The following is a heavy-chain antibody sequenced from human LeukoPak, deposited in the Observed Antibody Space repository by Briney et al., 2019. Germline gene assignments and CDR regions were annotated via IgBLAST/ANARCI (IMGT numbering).Heavy chain of an antibody. CDR2: IYYIGST. CDR3: ARIEMATTQDYYYMDV. V-gene: IGHV4-59*08. D-gene: IGHD5-24*01. J-gene: IGHJ6*03. CDR1: GDSITSYY. Sequence: PSETLSLTCTVPGDSITSYYWSWIRQPPGKGPEWIGYIYYIGSTNYNPSLNSRVTISIDTSKNQFSLKLRSVTAADTAVYYCARIEMATTQDYYYMDVWGKGTTVTVSS.